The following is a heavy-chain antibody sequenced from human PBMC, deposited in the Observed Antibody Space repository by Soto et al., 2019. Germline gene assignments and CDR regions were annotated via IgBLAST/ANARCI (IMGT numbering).Heavy chain of an antibody. CDR2: IYYYGNT. J-gene: IGHJ4*02. CDR1: GGSISSFY. Sequence: QVQLQESGPGLVKPSETLSLTCTVSGGSISSFYWSWIRQPPGKGLEWIGYIYYYGNTNDNPSLKSRVTISVDTSKNQFSLKLSSVTAADTAVYYCARDPRIYSDPYYFDYWGQGTLVTVSS. CDR3: ARDPRIYSDPYYFDY. D-gene: IGHD4-17*01. V-gene: IGHV4-59*01.